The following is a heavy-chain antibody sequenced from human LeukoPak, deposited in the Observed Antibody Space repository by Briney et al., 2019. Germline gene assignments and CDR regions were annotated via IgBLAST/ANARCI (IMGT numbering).Heavy chain of an antibody. D-gene: IGHD4-17*01. Sequence: GGSLRLSCAASGFTFSSYGMHWVRQAPGKGLEWVAFIRYDGSNKYYADSVKGRFTISRDNSKNTLYLQMNSLRAEDTAVYYCTKDYTVPIEFDYWGQGTLVTVSS. CDR3: TKDYTVPIEFDY. CDR1: GFTFSSYG. V-gene: IGHV3-30*02. CDR2: IRYDGSNK. J-gene: IGHJ4*02.